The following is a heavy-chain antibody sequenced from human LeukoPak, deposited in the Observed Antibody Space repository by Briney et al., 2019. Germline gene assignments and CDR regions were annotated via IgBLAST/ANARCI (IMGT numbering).Heavy chain of an antibody. CDR1: GFSVSSNY. Sequence: GGSLRLSCAASGFSVSSNYMTWVRQAPGKGLEWVSVIYTGGSTYYADSVKGRFTIPRDNSKNTLYLQMNSLRAEDTAVYYCARGFWSGYYYNWFDPWGQGTLVTVSS. J-gene: IGHJ5*02. CDR2: IYTGGST. V-gene: IGHV3-66*02. CDR3: ARGFWSGYYYNWFDP. D-gene: IGHD3-3*01.